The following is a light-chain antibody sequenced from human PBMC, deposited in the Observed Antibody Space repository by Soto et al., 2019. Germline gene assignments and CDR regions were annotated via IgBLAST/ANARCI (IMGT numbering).Light chain of an antibody. V-gene: IGKV3-15*01. J-gene: IGKJ1*01. CDR3: QEYIQWPPGM. CDR1: QFVSSR. CDR2: DTS. Sequence: DIVVTQSRATLSASPGERVTLSCRASQFVSSRLAWYQQRPGQVPRLLIYDTSTRAPGISARFSGSGSGTELTLTISSLQSEDFAVYYCQEYIQWPPGMFGPGTTVDIK.